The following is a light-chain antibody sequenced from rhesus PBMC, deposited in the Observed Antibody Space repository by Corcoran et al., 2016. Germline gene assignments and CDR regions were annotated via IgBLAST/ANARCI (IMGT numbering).Light chain of an antibody. CDR3: QHYYSTPFT. J-gene: IGKJ3*01. Sequence: DIQMTQSPSSLSASVGDRVTITCRASQGITNDLAWYQQKPGETPKLLIYEASSLQSGIPSRFSGSGLGTDFTLTISSLQSEDFATYYCQHYYSTPFTFGPGTKLDIK. CDR1: QGITND. V-gene: IGKV1-25*01. CDR2: EAS.